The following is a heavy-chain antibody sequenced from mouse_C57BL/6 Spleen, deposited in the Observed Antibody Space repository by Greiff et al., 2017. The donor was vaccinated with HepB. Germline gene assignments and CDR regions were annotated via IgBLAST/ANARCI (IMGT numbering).Heavy chain of an antibody. CDR3: ARQELGTYAMDY. D-gene: IGHD4-1*01. J-gene: IGHJ4*01. CDR1: GFTFSSYG. CDR2: ISSGGSYT. Sequence: EVKLQESGGDLVKPGGSLKLSCAASGFTFSSYGVSWVRQTPDKRLEWVATISSGGSYTYYPDSVKGRFTISRDNAKNTLYLQMSSLKSEDTAMYYCARQELGTYAMDYWGQGTSVTVSS. V-gene: IGHV5-6*01.